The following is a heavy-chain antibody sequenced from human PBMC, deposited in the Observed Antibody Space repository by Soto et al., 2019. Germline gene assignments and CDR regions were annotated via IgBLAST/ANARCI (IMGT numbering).Heavy chain of an antibody. CDR3: AKDHLRYCSSTSCYLFDY. V-gene: IGHV3-23*01. CDR2: ISGSGGST. J-gene: IGHJ4*02. CDR1: GFTFSSYA. D-gene: IGHD2-2*01. Sequence: GGSLRLSCAASGFTFSSYAMSWVRQAPGKGLEWVSAISGSGGSTYYADSVKGRFTISRDNSKNTLYLQMNSLRAEDTAVYYCAKDHLRYCSSTSCYLFDYWGQGTLVTVSS.